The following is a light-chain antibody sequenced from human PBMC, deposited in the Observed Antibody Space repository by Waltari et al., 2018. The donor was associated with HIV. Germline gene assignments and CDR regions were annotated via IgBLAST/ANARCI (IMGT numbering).Light chain of an antibody. CDR2: EVT. Sequence: QSALTQPPSASGSPGQSVTISCTGPSSDVGGYNYVSWYQQRPGKAPKLLISEVTKRPSGVPDRFSGSKSGNTASLTVSGLQAEDEADYYCSSYAGSNNLVFGGGTKLTVL. CDR3: SSYAGSNNLV. CDR1: SSDVGGYNY. J-gene: IGLJ3*02. V-gene: IGLV2-8*01.